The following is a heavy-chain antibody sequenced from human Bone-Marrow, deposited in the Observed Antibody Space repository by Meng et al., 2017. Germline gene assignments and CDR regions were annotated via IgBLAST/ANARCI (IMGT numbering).Heavy chain of an antibody. CDR2: ISSSGSTI. V-gene: IGHV3-11*04. CDR3: ASDPILTYSNYRVQFDY. D-gene: IGHD4-11*01. Sequence: GGLRLSCAASGFTFSDYYMSWIRQAPGKGLEWVSYISSSGSTIYYADSVKGRFTISRDNAKNSLYLQMNSLRAEDTAVYYCASDPILTYSNYRVQFDYWGQGTLVTVSS. J-gene: IGHJ4*02. CDR1: GFTFSDYY.